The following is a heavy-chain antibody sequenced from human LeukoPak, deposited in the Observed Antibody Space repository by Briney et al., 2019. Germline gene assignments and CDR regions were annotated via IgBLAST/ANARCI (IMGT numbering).Heavy chain of an antibody. D-gene: IGHD5-24*01. CDR2: ISSSGSTI. Sequence: GGTLRLSCAASGFTFSSYEMNWVRQAPGKGLEWVSYISSSGSTIYYADSVKGRFTISRDNAKNSLYLQMNSLRAEDTAVYYCARARWLQVDYWGQGTLVTVSS. CDR3: ARARWLQVDY. CDR1: GFTFSSYE. J-gene: IGHJ4*02. V-gene: IGHV3-48*03.